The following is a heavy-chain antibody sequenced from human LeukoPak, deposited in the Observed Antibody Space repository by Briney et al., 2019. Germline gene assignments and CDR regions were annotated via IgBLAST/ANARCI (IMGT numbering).Heavy chain of an antibody. Sequence: SETLSLTCAVSGGSFRGDSSGWVCHRPRGGLEWGGDINHSGSANSNTPPSSRVTISVYTSKNQFSLKLSSVTAADAAVYYCARAGYCGGDCYSGDYYYYMDVWGKGTTVTVSS. D-gene: IGHD2-21*02. CDR2: INHSGSA. CDR3: ARAGYCGGDCYSGDYYYYMDV. J-gene: IGHJ6*03. CDR1: GGSFRGDS. V-gene: IGHV4-34*01.